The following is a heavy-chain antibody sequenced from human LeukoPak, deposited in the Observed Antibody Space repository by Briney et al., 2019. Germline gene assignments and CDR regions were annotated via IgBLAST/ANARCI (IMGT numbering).Heavy chain of an antibody. CDR3: ARGDILTGYYSPYYGMDV. V-gene: IGHV3-30-3*01. CDR1: SFTFSIYA. D-gene: IGHD3-9*01. J-gene: IGHJ6*02. CDR2: ISCDGSNK. Sequence: GVSVTLLCRASSFTFSIYAMHWVPRSPRKGLEGVAYISCDGSNKYYADSVKGRFTISRDNSKNTLYLQMNSLRAEDTAVYYCARGDILTGYYSPYYGMDVWGQGTTVTVSS.